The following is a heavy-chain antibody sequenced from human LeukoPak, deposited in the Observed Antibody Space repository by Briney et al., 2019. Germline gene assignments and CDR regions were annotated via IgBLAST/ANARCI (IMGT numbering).Heavy chain of an antibody. CDR1: GGSISSSSYY. V-gene: IGHV4-39*07. CDR2: IYYSGST. CDR3: ASGPHDYGDY. Sequence: PSETLSLTCTVPGGSISSSSYYWGWIRQPPGKGLEWIGSIYYSGSTYYNPSLKSRVTISVDTSKNQFSLKLSSVTAADTAVYYCASGPHDYGDYWGQGTLVTVSS. J-gene: IGHJ4*02.